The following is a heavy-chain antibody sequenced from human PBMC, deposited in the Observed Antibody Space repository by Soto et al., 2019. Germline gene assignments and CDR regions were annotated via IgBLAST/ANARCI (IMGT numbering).Heavy chain of an antibody. V-gene: IGHV4-30-2*01. J-gene: IGHJ4*02. CDR3: ARVPGR. D-gene: IGHD2-2*01. CDR2: IYHSGNT. Sequence: TLSLTCAVCGGSISSGGYSWTWIRQPPGKGLEWIGYIYHSGNTYYNPSLKSRVTISVDRSKNQFSLKLSSVTAADTAGYYCARVPGRWGQGTLVTVSS. CDR1: GGSISSGGYS.